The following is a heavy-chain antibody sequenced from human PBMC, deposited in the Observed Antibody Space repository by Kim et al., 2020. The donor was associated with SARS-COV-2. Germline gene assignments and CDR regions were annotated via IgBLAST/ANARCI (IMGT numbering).Heavy chain of an antibody. J-gene: IGHJ4*02. CDR3: ARYHSGYTYYFDP. CDR2: VVPIFGTR. CDR1: GGTFSTYA. D-gene: IGHD5-12*01. Sequence: SVKVSCKTSGGTFSTYAITWVRQAPGQGFEWVGNVVPIFGTRHYAQKFQDRLTLTADESTGTAFMELSALESDDTAVYYCARYHSGYTYYFDPWGQGTLVTVTS. V-gene: IGHV1-69*13.